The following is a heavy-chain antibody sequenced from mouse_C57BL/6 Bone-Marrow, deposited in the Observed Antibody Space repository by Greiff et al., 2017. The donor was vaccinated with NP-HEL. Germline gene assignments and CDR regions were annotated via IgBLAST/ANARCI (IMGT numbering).Heavy chain of an antibody. CDR3: AREDRWFAY. CDR2: IYPRSGNT. J-gene: IGHJ3*01. CDR1: GYTFTSYG. Sequence: QVQLQQSGAELARPGASVKLSCKASGYTFTSYGISWVKQRTGQGLEWIGEIYPRSGNTYYNEKFKGKATLTADKSSSTAYMELRSLTSEDAAVYFCAREDRWFAYWGQGTLVTVSA. V-gene: IGHV1-81*01.